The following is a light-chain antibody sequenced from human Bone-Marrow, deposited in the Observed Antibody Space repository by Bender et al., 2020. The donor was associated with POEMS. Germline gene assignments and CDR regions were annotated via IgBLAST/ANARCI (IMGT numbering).Light chain of an antibody. CDR1: KLGDKF. Sequence: SYEVTQPPSVSVSPGQTATITCSGDKLGDKFTCWYQQKPGQSPVLVIYQDHKRPSGIPERFSGFNSGITATLTISGTQAVDEADYYCQAWVSNTVVFGGGTKLTVL. V-gene: IGLV3-1*01. J-gene: IGLJ2*01. CDR2: QDH. CDR3: QAWVSNTVV.